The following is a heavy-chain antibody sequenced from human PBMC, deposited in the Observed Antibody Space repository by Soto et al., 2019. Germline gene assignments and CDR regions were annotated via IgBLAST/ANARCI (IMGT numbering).Heavy chain of an antibody. J-gene: IGHJ4*02. Sequence: SETLSITCAVSGSSISIAYLWSWVRQPPGKGLEWLGEIYHSGSTYYNPSLKSRVTISVDTSKNRFSLNLNSVTAADTAVYYCAIPPPIEVDGPDYWGQGILVTVSS. CDR2: IYHSGST. V-gene: IGHV4-4*02. D-gene: IGHD6-19*01. CDR3: AIPPPIEVDGPDY. CDR1: GSSISIAYL.